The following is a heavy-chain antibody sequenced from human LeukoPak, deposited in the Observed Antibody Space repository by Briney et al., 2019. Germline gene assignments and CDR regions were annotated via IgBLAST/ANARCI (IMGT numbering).Heavy chain of an antibody. CDR2: ISGSGGPT. CDR1: GFTFSSYA. J-gene: IGHJ4*02. V-gene: IGHV3-23*01. D-gene: IGHD5-12*01. CDR3: AKDPYRASSGLVDY. Sequence: GGSLRLSCVASGFTFSSYAMSWVRQGPGKGLEWVSGISGSGGPTYYANSVKGRFTISRDDSKNTLYLQMNSLRVEDTAVYYCAKDPYRASSGLVDYWGQGTLVTVSS.